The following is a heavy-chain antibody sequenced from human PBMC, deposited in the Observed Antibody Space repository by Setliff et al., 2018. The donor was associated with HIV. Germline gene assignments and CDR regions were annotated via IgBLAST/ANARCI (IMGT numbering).Heavy chain of an antibody. CDR1: GDSMINDRYF. CDR3: ARESPDGLDY. Sequence: SETLSLTCAVSGDSMINDRYFWSWFRQAPGKGLEWIGNILHRGTTYYNPSLKSRVTISADTSKSQFSLKLTSVTAADTAMYFCARESPDGLDYWGQGTLVTVSS. V-gene: IGHV4-39*07. J-gene: IGHJ4*02. CDR2: ILHRGTT. D-gene: IGHD2-8*01.